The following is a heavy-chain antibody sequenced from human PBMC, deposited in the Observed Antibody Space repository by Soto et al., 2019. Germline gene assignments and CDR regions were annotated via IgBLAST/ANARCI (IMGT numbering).Heavy chain of an antibody. CDR2: IYYSGST. J-gene: IGHJ6*02. D-gene: IGHD5-18*01. Sequence: SKTLSLTCTVSGGSISSSSYYWGWIRQPPGKRLEWIGSIYYSGSTYYNPSLKSRVTISVDTSKNQFSLKLSSVTAADTAVYYCARLRVKRDTAMVTGELFGMDVWGQGTTVTVSS. V-gene: IGHV4-39*01. CDR1: GGSISSSSYY. CDR3: ARLRVKRDTAMVTGELFGMDV.